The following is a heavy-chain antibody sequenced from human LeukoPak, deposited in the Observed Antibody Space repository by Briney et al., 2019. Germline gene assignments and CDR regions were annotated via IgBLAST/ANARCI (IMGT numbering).Heavy chain of an antibody. Sequence: GGSLRLSCAASGFTFSDYYMSWIRQTPGKGLKWVSYISSSGSAIFYADSVKGRFIISRDDTKNSLYLQMNSLRAEDTAVYYCARVVYCTGGICQIFAFDTWGQGTMVTVSS. V-gene: IGHV3-11*01. CDR1: GFTFSDYY. CDR3: ARVVYCTGGICQIFAFDT. CDR2: ISSSGSAI. J-gene: IGHJ3*02. D-gene: IGHD2-8*02.